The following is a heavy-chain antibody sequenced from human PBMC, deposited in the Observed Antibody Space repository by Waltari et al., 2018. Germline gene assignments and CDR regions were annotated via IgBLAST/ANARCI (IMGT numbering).Heavy chain of an antibody. V-gene: IGHV4-39*01. CDR2: IYHSGRT. CDR3: ARRADYGLDFDS. D-gene: IGHD4-17*01. Sequence: QLQLQAAGPRPVKLSETLSLKFTVSGGSIDSGRSYWGWIRQDPGQGLEWIGNIYHSGRTYYNPSLESRVNMSVETSNNQISLRLKSVTAADTALYYCARRADYGLDFDSWGQGTLVAVSS. CDR1: GGSIDSGRSY. J-gene: IGHJ4*02.